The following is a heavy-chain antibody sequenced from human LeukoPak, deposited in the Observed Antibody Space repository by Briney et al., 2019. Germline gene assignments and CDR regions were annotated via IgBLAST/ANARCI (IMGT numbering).Heavy chain of an antibody. Sequence: GGSLRLSCAASGFTFSSYAMSRVRQAPGKGLEWVSGVTNSGDITYYADSVKGRFTISRDNSKNTLYLQMNSLRADDTAVYYCAKNLYYDILTTWDYWGQGTLVTVSS. CDR3: AKNLYYDILTTWDY. J-gene: IGHJ4*02. CDR2: VTNSGDIT. D-gene: IGHD3-9*01. CDR1: GFTFSSYA. V-gene: IGHV3-23*05.